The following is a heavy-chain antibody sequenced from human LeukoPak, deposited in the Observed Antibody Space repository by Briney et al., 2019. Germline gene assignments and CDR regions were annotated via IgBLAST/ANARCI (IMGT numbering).Heavy chain of an antibody. J-gene: IGHJ5*02. CDR1: DGSISSSSYY. Sequence: PSETLSLTCTVSDGSISSSSYYWGWIRQPPGKGLEWIGSIYYSGSTYYNPSLKSRVTISVDTSKNQFPLKLSSVTAADTAVYYCARQVGAYCSSTSCYTFGWFDPWGQGTLVTVSS. CDR2: IYYSGST. CDR3: ARQVGAYCSSTSCYTFGWFDP. D-gene: IGHD2-2*02. V-gene: IGHV4-39*01.